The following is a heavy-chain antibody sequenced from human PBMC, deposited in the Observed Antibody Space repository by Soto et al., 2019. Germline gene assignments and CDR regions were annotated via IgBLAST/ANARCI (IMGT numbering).Heavy chain of an antibody. J-gene: IGHJ2*01. CDR3: ARNSGSYYWYFDL. D-gene: IGHD1-26*01. CDR1: GFTFSSYS. CDR2: ISSSSTI. V-gene: IGHV3-48*02. Sequence: PGGSLRLSCAASGFTFSSYSMNWVRQAPGKGLEWVSYISSSSTIYYADSVKGRFTISRDNAKNSLYLQMNSLRDEDTAVYYCARNSGSYYWYFDLWGRGTLVTVSS.